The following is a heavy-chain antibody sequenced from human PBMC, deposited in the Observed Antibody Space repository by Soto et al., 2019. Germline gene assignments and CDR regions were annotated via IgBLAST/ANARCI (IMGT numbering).Heavy chain of an antibody. V-gene: IGHV1-46*04. CDR2: INPDNGST. J-gene: IGHJ1*01. D-gene: IGHD6-19*01. CDR1: GDTFTTYY. CDR3: ARGLGVGSGLRLQH. Sequence: ASVKVSCKTSGDTFTTYYLHWVRQAPGRGLEWMGIINPDNGSTNYAQKLRGRVTMTRDTSTSTVYMDLTSLRSEDTAVYFCARGLGVGSGLRLQHWGQGTLVTVSS.